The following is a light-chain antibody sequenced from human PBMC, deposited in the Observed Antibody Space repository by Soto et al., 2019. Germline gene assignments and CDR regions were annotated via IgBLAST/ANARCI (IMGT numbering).Light chain of an antibody. CDR2: GAS. V-gene: IGKV3D-15*01. J-gene: IGKJ4*01. CDR3: QQYNSWPLT. Sequence: EIVMAQSPATLSVSPGERATLSCRASQSVSADLAWYQQKPSQAPRLLIYGASTRATGVPARFSGSDSGTEFTLTISSLQSEDFAVYYCQQYNSWPLTFGGGTTVKIK. CDR1: QSVSAD.